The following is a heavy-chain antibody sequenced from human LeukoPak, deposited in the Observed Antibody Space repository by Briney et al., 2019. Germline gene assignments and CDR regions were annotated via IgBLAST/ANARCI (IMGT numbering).Heavy chain of an antibody. D-gene: IGHD1-7*01. CDR1: GGSISSYY. Sequence: SETLSLTCTVSGGSISSYYWSWIRQPPGKGLEWIGYIYYSGSTNYNPSLKSRVTISVDTSKNQFSLKLSSVTAADTAVYYCARAGYNWNYGRYYYYYMDVWGKGTTVTVSS. CDR3: ARAGYNWNYGRYYYYYMDV. V-gene: IGHV4-59*08. CDR2: IYYSGST. J-gene: IGHJ6*03.